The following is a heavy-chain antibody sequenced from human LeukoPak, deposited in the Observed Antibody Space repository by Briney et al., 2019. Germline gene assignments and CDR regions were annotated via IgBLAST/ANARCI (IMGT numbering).Heavy chain of an antibody. CDR2: IASAGDT. Sequence: GGSLRLSCAASGFTFSSYDMHWVRQATGKGLEWVSSIASAGDTYYRGSVKGRFTISRENAKNPLYLQMNSLSAGDTAVYYCARAVYGDYSSGMDVWGQGTTVTVSS. V-gene: IGHV3-13*01. CDR3: ARAVYGDYSSGMDV. D-gene: IGHD4-17*01. J-gene: IGHJ6*02. CDR1: GFTFSSYD.